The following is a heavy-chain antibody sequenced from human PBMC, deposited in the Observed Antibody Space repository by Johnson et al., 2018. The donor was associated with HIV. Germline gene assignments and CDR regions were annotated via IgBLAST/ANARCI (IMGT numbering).Heavy chain of an antibody. D-gene: IGHD1-26*01. V-gene: IGHV3-13*05. J-gene: IGHJ3*02. CDR1: GFTFSSYD. CDR3: ARDFVSWGATTGGPFDI. Sequence: VQLVESGGGLVQPGGSLRLSCAASGFTFSSYDMHWVRQATGKGLEWVSAIGTAGDPYYPGSVPGRFTISSENAKNSLYLQMNSLSAGDTAVYYWARDFVSWGATTGGPFDIWGQGTMVTVSS. CDR2: IGTAGDP.